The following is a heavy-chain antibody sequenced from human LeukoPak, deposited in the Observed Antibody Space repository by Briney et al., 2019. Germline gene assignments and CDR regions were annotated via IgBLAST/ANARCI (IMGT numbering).Heavy chain of an antibody. Sequence: KASETLSLTCAVYGGSFSGYYWSWIRQPPGKGLEWIGEINHSGSTNYNPSLKSRVTISVDTSKNQFSLKLSSVTAADTAVYYCAFYCSSTSCSNWFDPWGQGTLVTVSS. D-gene: IGHD2-2*01. V-gene: IGHV4-34*01. CDR1: GGSFSGYY. CDR3: AFYCSSTSCSNWFDP. J-gene: IGHJ5*02. CDR2: INHSGST.